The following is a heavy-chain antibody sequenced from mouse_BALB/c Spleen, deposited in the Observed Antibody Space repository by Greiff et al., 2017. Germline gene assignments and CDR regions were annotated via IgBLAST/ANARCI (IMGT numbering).Heavy chain of an antibody. CDR1: GFTFSSYT. J-gene: IGHJ2*01. Sequence: DVMLVESGGGLVKPGGSLKLSCAASGFTFSSYTMPWVRQTPEKRLEWVATISSGGSYTYYPDSVKGRFTISRDNAKNTLYLQMSSLKSEDTAMYYCTRDHYYGSSYFDYWGQGTTLTVSS. CDR3: TRDHYYGSSYFDY. D-gene: IGHD1-1*01. CDR2: ISSGGSYT. V-gene: IGHV5-6-4*01.